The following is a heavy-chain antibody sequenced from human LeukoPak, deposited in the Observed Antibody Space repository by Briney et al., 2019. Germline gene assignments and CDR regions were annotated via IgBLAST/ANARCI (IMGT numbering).Heavy chain of an antibody. CDR3: AKLSGSYYLPLDY. CDR2: ISGSGGST. V-gene: IGHV3-23*01. CDR1: GFTFSSYG. J-gene: IGHJ4*02. Sequence: GGSLRLSCAASGFTFSSYGMSWVRQAPGKGLEWVSAISGSGGSTYYADSVKGRLTMSRDNSKNTLYLQINSLRAEDTAVYYCAKLSGSYYLPLDYWGQGTLVTVSS. D-gene: IGHD1-26*01.